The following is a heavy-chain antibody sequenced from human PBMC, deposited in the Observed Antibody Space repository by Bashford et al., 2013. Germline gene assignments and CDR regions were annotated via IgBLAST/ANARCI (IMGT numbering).Heavy chain of an antibody. Sequence: GGSLRLSCAASGFTLSTYWMHWVRQAPGKGLVWLSLINSDGSSTTYADSAKGRFTISRDNAKNTLYLQMNSLRAEDTAVYYCARVRYYYGMDVWGQGTTVTVSS. V-gene: IGHV3-74*01. J-gene: IGHJ6*02. CDR1: GFTLSTYW. CDR3: ARVRYYYGMDV. D-gene: IGHD4-17*01. CDR2: INSDGSST.